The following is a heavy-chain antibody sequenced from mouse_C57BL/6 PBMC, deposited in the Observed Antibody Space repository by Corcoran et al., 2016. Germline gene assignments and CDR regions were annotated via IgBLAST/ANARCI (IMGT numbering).Heavy chain of an antibody. J-gene: IGHJ4*01. CDR3: ASDTMDY. V-gene: IGHV14-2*01. CDR2: IDPEDGET. CDR1: GFNINDYY. Sequence: EVQLQQSGAELVKPGASVKLSCTASGFNINDYYMHWVKQRTEQGLEWIGRIDPEDGETKYAPIFQVNATITADTSSNTAYLQLSRLTSEDPDVYYCASDTMDYWGQGTSVTVSS.